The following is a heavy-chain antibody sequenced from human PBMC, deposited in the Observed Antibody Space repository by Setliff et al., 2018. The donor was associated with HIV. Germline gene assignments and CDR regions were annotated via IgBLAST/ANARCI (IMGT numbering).Heavy chain of an antibody. CDR3: ARGQLRYLANDYYFDY. V-gene: IGHV4-39*07. CDR2: VYDSGNT. J-gene: IGHJ4*02. D-gene: IGHD3-9*01. CDR1: GGSMTSSNYC. Sequence: SETLSLTCTVSGGSMTSSNYCWGWIRQSPGRGLEWIGSVYDSGNTYYKPALESRAAISLDTSMNQFSLKLSSVTAADTAVYYCARGQLRYLANDYYFDYWGQGTLVTVSS.